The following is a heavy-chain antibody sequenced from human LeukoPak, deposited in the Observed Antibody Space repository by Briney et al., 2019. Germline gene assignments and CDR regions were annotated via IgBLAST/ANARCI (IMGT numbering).Heavy chain of an antibody. Sequence: GSLRLSCAGSGFPFSSHGMNWVRQAPGKGLEWVSGISPGGGPTYYADSVKGRFSISRDDLKNTLYLQMTNLRAEDTAVYYCAKDGAWLRFDDWGRGILVTVSS. CDR2: ISPGGGPT. V-gene: IGHV3-23*01. J-gene: IGHJ4*02. CDR1: GFPFSSHG. D-gene: IGHD5-12*01. CDR3: AKDGAWLRFDD.